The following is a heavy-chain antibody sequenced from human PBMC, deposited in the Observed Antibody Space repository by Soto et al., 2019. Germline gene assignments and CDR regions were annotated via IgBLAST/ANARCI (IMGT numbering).Heavy chain of an antibody. CDR3: EREHQKLVALGLDY. V-gene: IGHV3-30-3*01. CDR1: GFTFSSYA. Sequence: PGGSPRLSCAASGFTFSSYAMHWVRQAPGKGLEWVAVISYDGSNKYYADSVKGRFTISRDNSKNTLYLQMKSLRAEETDVYYCEREHQKLVALGLDYWGHGTPVTV. CDR2: ISYDGSNK. D-gene: IGHD6-6*01. J-gene: IGHJ4*01.